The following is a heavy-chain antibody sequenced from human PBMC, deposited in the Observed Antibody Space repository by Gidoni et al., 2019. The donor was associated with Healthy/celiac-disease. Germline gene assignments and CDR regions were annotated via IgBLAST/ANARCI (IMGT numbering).Heavy chain of an antibody. D-gene: IGHD2-2*02. CDR3: ARSPRGIPSDY. CDR1: GGSFSGYY. V-gene: IGHV4-34*01. CDR2: INHSGST. Sequence: QVQLQQWGAGLLKPAETLSLTCAVYGGSFSGYYWSWIRQPPGKGLEWIAEINHSGSTNLNPSLKSRVTISVDTSKNQVSLKLTSVTAADTAVYYCARSPRGIPSDYWGQGTLVTVSS. J-gene: IGHJ4*02.